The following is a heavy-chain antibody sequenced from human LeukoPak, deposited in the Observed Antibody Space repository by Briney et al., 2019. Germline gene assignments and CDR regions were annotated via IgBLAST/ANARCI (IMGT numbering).Heavy chain of an antibody. V-gene: IGHV3-21*01. Sequence: GGSLRLSCAASGFTFSSYSMNWVRQAPGKGLEWVSSITSSSSYIYYADSVKGRFTISRDNAKNSLYLQMNSLRAEDTAVYYCARDGAMVRGVMGPEDNWFDPWGQGTLVTVSS. D-gene: IGHD3-10*01. J-gene: IGHJ5*02. CDR3: ARDGAMVRGVMGPEDNWFDP. CDR2: ITSSSSYI. CDR1: GFTFSSYS.